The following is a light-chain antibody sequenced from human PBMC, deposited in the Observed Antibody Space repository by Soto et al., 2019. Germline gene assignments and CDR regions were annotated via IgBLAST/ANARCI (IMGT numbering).Light chain of an antibody. CDR2: EVF. CDR3: TSYTTSDTLV. J-gene: IGLJ1*01. V-gene: IGLV2-14*01. Sequence: QSVLTQTASVSGSPGQSITISCTGTSSDIGAYGYVSWYQRHPGKAPNLLIYEVFYRPSGISNRFSGSQSGNTASLTISGLQAEDEADYYCTSYTTSDTLVFGTGTKVTV. CDR1: SSDIGAYGY.